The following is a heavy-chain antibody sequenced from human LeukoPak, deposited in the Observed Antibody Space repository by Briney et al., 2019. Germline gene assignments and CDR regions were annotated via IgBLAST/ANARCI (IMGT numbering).Heavy chain of an antibody. D-gene: IGHD6-19*01. Sequence: XRXPPXXXXXXXXXXXXSGSTNYNPSLKSRVTISVDTSKNQFSLKLSSVTAADTAVYYCARVGPSSYSSGWYGGRYYYGMDVWGQGTTVTVSS. CDR3: ARVGPSSYSSGWYGGRYYYGMDV. J-gene: IGHJ6*02. V-gene: IGHV4-34*01. CDR2: XXXSGST.